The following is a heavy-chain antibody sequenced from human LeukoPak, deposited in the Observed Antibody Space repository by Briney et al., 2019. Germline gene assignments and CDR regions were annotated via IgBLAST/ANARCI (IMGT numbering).Heavy chain of an antibody. V-gene: IGHV4-4*02. CDR2: IYHSGST. Sequence: PSETLSLTCAVSGGSISSSNWWSWVRQPPGKGLEWIGEIYHSGSTNYNPSLKSRVTIAVDKSKNQFSLKVSSMTAADTAVYYCARATIAVAGDFDYWGQGTLVTVSS. D-gene: IGHD6-19*01. J-gene: IGHJ4*02. CDR3: ARATIAVAGDFDY. CDR1: GGSISSSNW.